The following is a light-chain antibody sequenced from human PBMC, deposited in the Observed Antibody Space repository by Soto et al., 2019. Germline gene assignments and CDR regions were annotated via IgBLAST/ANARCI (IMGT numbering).Light chain of an antibody. CDR2: AAS. Sequence: EIQVTQNQSSLSSSVGDRVTITCRASEGFSNYFAWFQQKPGKAPALLIYAASTLQSGVPSRFSGSGSGTDFTLTINNLQPDDVATYYCQKYNNGGPLTFGGGTKVDIK. V-gene: IGKV1-27*01. J-gene: IGKJ4*01. CDR3: QKYNNGGPLT. CDR1: EGFSNY.